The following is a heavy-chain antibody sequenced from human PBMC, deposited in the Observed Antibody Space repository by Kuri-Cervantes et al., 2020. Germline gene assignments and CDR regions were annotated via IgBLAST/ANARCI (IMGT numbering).Heavy chain of an antibody. J-gene: IGHJ6*02. Sequence: ASVKVSCKASGGTFSSYAISWVRQAPGQGLEWMGGFDPEDGETIYAQKFQGRVTMTEDTSTDTAYMELSSLRSEDTAVYYCARDRGMMLLWFGGGMDVWGQGTTVTVSS. CDR1: GGTFSSYA. CDR2: FDPEDGET. V-gene: IGHV1-24*01. D-gene: IGHD3-10*01. CDR3: ARDRGMMLLWFGGGMDV.